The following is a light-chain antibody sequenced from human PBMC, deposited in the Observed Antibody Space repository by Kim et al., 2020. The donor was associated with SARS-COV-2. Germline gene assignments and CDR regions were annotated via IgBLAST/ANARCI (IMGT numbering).Light chain of an antibody. CDR2: VAS. J-gene: IGKJ2*01. Sequence: VFPGEGDTLTCRASQSVNTNLAWYQQRPGRAPRLLSFVASTRANGIPARFSGSGSGTEFTLTISSLQSEDFAVYYCQEYNSWPPYNFGLGTKLEI. CDR3: QEYNSWPPYN. V-gene: IGKV3-15*01. CDR1: QSVNTN.